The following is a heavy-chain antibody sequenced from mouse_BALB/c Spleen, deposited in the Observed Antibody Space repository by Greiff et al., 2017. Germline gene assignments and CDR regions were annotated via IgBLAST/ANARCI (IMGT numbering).Heavy chain of an antibody. J-gene: IGHJ3*01. CDR2: INSNGGST. CDR3: AREGRKRDGYYAAY. V-gene: IGHV5-6-3*01. Sequence: EVQLVESGGGLVKPGGSLKLSCAASGFTFSSYGMSWVRQTPDKRLELVATINSNGGSTYYPDSVKGRFTISRDNAKNTLYLQMSSLKSEDTAMYYCAREGRKRDGYYAAYWGQGTLVTVSA. CDR1: GFTFSSYG. D-gene: IGHD2-3*01.